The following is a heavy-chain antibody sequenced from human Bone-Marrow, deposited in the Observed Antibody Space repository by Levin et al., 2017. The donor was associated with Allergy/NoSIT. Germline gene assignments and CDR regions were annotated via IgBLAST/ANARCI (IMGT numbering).Heavy chain of an antibody. CDR3: ARNQHCRGGTCYPTSMDY. J-gene: IGHJ4*02. CDR1: GYTFISSG. D-gene: IGHD2-15*01. Sequence: ASVKVSCKASGYTFISSGISWVRQAPGQGLEWMGWITSYNGNTNYAQKFQGRVTMTTDTSTSTAYMELRSLRSDDTAVYFCARNQHCRGGTCYPTSMDYWGQGTLVTVSS. V-gene: IGHV1-18*01. CDR2: ITSYNGNT.